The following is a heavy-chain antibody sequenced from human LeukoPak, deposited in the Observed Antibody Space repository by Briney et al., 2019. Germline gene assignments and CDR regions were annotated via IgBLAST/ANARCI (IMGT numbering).Heavy chain of an antibody. CDR3: TTSWPKVREGDQ. J-gene: IGHJ4*02. V-gene: IGHV3-23*01. CDR1: GFTFSSYA. CDR2: ISGSGGST. Sequence: GGSLRLSCAASGFTFSSYAMSWVRQAPGKGLEWVSAISGSGGSTYYADSVKGRFTISRDNSKNTLYLQMNSLRVEDTAIYYCTTSWPKVREGDQWGQGTLVTVS. D-gene: IGHD3-10*01.